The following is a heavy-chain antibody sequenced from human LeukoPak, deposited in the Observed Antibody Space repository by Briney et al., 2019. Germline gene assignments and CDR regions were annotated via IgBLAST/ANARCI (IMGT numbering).Heavy chain of an antibody. CDR1: GYTFTSYA. Sequence: ASVKVSCKASGYTFTSYAMNWVRQAPGQGLEWMGWISAYNGNTNYAQKLQGRVTMTTDTSTSTAYMELRSLRSDDTAVYYCARDYDPLYYYDSSGAYNWFDPWGQGTLVTVSS. J-gene: IGHJ5*02. D-gene: IGHD3-22*01. V-gene: IGHV1-18*01. CDR3: ARDYDPLYYYDSSGAYNWFDP. CDR2: ISAYNGNT.